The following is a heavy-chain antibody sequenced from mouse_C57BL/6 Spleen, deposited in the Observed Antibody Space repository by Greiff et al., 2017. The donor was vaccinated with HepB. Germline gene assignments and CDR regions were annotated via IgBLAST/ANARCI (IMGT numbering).Heavy chain of an antibody. CDR3: VRERDNYYSNYVEAMDY. Sequence: EVQGVESGGGLVQPKGSLKLSCAASGFTFNTYAMHWVRQAPGKGLEWVARIRSKSSNYATYYADSVKDRFTISRDDSQSMLYLQMNNLKTEDTAMYYCVRERDNYYSNYVEAMDYWGQGTSVTVSS. J-gene: IGHJ4*01. CDR2: IRSKSSNYAT. V-gene: IGHV10-3*01. CDR1: GFTFNTYA. D-gene: IGHD2-5*01.